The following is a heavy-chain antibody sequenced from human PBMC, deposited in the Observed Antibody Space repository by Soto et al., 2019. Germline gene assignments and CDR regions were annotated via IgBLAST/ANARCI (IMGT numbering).Heavy chain of an antibody. CDR3: ARIGYSSSSFDY. CDR1: GFTFTNYW. Sequence: EVQLVESGGGLVQPGGSLRLSCAASGFTFTNYWMTWARQAPGKGLEWVANIKQDGSTKYYMDSVKGRFTISRDNAKNSLXLQINSLRAEDTAVYFCARIGYSSSSFDYWGQGTLVTVSS. V-gene: IGHV3-7*01. J-gene: IGHJ4*02. CDR2: IKQDGSTK. D-gene: IGHD6-6*01.